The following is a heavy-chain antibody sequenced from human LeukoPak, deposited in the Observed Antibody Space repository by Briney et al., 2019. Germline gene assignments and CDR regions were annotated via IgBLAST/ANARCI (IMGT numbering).Heavy chain of an antibody. D-gene: IGHD2-21*02. CDR3: AKGDIVVVTAWFYP. CDR2: ISGSGGST. V-gene: IGHV3-23*01. CDR1: GFTFSSYA. Sequence: GGSLRLFCAASGFTFSSYAMSWVRQAPGEGLGWGSAISGSGGSTYYADSVKGRFTISRDNSKNTLYLQMNSLRAEDTAVYYCAKGDIVVVTAWFYPWGQGTLVTVSS. J-gene: IGHJ5*02.